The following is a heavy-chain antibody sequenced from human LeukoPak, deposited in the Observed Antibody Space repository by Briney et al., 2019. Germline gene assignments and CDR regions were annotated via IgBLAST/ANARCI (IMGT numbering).Heavy chain of an antibody. D-gene: IGHD2-15*01. CDR2: IYYSGST. CDR3: ARYGGCSGGTCYAWFDP. Sequence: SETLSLTCTVSGGSISSGGYYWSWVRQHPEKGLEWIGYIYYSGSTFYNPSLKSRVTISVDTSKNQFSLKLTSVTAADTAVYYCARYGGCSGGTCYAWFDPWGQGTLVTVSS. V-gene: IGHV4-31*03. J-gene: IGHJ5*02. CDR1: GGSISSGGYY.